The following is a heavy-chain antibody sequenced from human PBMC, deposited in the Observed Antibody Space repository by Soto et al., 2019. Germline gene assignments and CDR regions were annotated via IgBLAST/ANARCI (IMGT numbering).Heavy chain of an antibody. Sequence: GGSLRLSCATSGFTLSDYYISWVRQAPGKGLEWVGNIKGDGSNTHYVVSVRGRFTISRDNAESLIYLQMNNLGVEDTAMYYCARDPVTADWGQGTKVTVYS. D-gene: IGHD6-19*01. CDR1: GFTLSDYY. CDR2: IKGDGSNT. J-gene: IGHJ4*02. V-gene: IGHV3-7*03. CDR3: ARDPVTAD.